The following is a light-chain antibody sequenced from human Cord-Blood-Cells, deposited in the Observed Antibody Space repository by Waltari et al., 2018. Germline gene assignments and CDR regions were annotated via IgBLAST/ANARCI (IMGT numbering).Light chain of an antibody. CDR1: QSLVHSDGNTY. Sequence: DVVMTQSPLSLPVTLGQPASISCRSSQSLVHSDGNTYLNWFQQRPGQAPRRLIYKVSNRDSGVPDRFSGGGSGTDFTLKISRVEAEDVGVYYCMQGTHWPPVGPWMYTFGQGTKLEIK. J-gene: IGKJ2*01. V-gene: IGKV2-30*02. CDR2: KVS. CDR3: MQGTHWPPVGPWMYT.